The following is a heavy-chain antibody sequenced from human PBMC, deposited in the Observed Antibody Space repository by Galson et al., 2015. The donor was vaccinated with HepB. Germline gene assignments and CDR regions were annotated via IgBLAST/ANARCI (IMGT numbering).Heavy chain of an antibody. D-gene: IGHD2-2*01. CDR2: INAGNGNT. J-gene: IGHJ5*02. CDR1: GYTFTSYT. CDR3: AGDPYCSGTSCYDNWFDP. Sequence: SVKVSCKASGYTFTSYTLHWVRQAPGQRLEWMGWINAGNGNTKYSQRFQGRVTITRDTSASTAYMELSSLRSEDTAVYYCAGDPYCSGTSCYDNWFDPWGQGTLVTVSS. V-gene: IGHV1-3*01.